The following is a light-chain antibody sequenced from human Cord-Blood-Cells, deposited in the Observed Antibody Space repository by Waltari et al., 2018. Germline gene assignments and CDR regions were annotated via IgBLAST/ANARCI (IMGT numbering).Light chain of an antibody. CDR1: QSVSSY. CDR2: DAS. CDR3: QQRSNWHPLT. V-gene: IGKV3-11*01. Sequence: EIVLTQSPATLSLSPGERVTLSCRASQSVSSYLAWYQQKPGQAPRLLIYDASNRATGIPARFSGSGSGTDFTLTISSLEPEDFAVYYCQQRSNWHPLTFGGGTKVEIK. J-gene: IGKJ4*01.